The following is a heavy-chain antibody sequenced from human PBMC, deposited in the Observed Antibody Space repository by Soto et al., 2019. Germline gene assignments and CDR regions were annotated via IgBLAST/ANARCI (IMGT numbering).Heavy chain of an antibody. J-gene: IGHJ5*02. Sequence: QVQLVQSGAEVKKPGASVKVSCKASGYTFTSYYMHWVRQAPGQGLEWMGIINPSGGSTSYAQKFRGRVTMTSDTSTSKVYMELSSLRSEDTARYYCARFTAKRWFDPWGQGTLVTVSS. D-gene: IGHD5-18*01. CDR2: INPSGGST. CDR1: GYTFTSYY. V-gene: IGHV1-46*01. CDR3: ARFTAKRWFDP.